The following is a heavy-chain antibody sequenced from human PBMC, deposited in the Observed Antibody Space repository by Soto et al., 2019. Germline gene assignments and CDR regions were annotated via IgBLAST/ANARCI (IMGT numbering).Heavy chain of an antibody. V-gene: IGHV6-1*01. D-gene: IGHD3-3*01. CDR2: TYYRSKWYN. CDR3: ARVGHYDFWSGYPTGLDV. CDR1: VDSVSSNSAA. J-gene: IGHJ6*02. Sequence: QTLSLTCAISVDSVSSNSAAWNWIRQSPSRGLEWLGRTYYRSKWYNDYAVSVKSRITINPDTSKNQFSLKLSSVTAADTAVYYCARVGHYDFWSGYPTGLDVWGQGTTVTVSS.